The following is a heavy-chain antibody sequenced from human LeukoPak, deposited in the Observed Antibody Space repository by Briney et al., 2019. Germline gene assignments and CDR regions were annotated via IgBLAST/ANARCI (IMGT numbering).Heavy chain of an antibody. D-gene: IGHD5-24*01. CDR1: GGTFSSNA. V-gene: IGHV1-69*05. Sequence: SVKVSCKASGGTFSSNAISWVRQAPGQGLEWMGGIIPIFGTANYAQKFQGRVTITTGESTSTAYMELSSLRSEDTAVYYCARGPQMATIVYYYYYYMDVWGKGTTVTVSS. CDR2: IIPIFGTA. CDR3: ARGPQMATIVYYYYYYMDV. J-gene: IGHJ6*03.